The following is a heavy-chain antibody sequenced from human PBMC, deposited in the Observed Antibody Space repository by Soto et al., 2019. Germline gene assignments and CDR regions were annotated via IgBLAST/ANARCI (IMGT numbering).Heavy chain of an antibody. D-gene: IGHD3-10*01. V-gene: IGHV1-18*01. CDR2: ISGYNGNT. CDR3: ARDFHYDSGKHRPHFDY. CDR1: GYTFASYG. J-gene: IGHJ4*02. Sequence: QVQLVQSGAEVKKPGASVKVSCKASGYTFASYGISWVRQAPGQGLEWMGWISGYNGNTNYAQKFLGIVTLTTDTSTSTVYMELRPLRSDDTAVYYCARDFHYDSGKHRPHFDYWGQGTLVTVSS.